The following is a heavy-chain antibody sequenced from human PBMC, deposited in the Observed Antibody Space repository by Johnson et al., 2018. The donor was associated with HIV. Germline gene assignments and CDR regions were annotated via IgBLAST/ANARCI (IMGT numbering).Heavy chain of an antibody. J-gene: IGHJ3*02. CDR3: ARTLSGSYRGWAFDI. CDR2: VWYDGRNK. D-gene: IGHD1-26*01. V-gene: IGHV3-33*01. CDR1: GLTFSSYG. Sequence: QVQLVESGGGVAQSGRSLRLSCEVSGLTFSSYGFHWVRQSPGKGLEWVAVVWYDGRNKHYADSVKGRFTISRDNSINTVSLQMNSLRAGDTAVYYCARTLSGSYRGWAFDIWGQGTMVTVSS.